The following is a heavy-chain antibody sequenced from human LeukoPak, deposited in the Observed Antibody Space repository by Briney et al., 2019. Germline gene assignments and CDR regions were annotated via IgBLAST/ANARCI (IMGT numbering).Heavy chain of an antibody. CDR3: ARSANAFDI. CDR1: GGSVSGYY. CDR2: ISHSGST. Sequence: PSETLPLTCAVSGGSVSGYYWSWIRQPPGKGPEWIGKISHSGSTNYNPSLKSRVTISVDTSTNQFSLNLSSVTAADTAVYYCARSANAFDIWGQGTMVTVSS. V-gene: IGHV4-34*01. J-gene: IGHJ3*02.